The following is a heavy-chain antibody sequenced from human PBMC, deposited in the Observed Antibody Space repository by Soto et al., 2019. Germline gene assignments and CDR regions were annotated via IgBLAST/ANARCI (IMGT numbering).Heavy chain of an antibody. V-gene: IGHV5-51*01. Sequence: SLKISCKGSGYSFTSYWIGWVRQMPGKGLEWMGIIYPGDSDTRYSPSFQGQVTISADKSISTAYLQWSSLKASDTAMYYCASEGGSSSSGHYYYGMDVWGQGTTVTVSS. CDR2: IYPGDSDT. J-gene: IGHJ6*02. CDR3: ASEGGSSSSGHYYYGMDV. CDR1: GYSFTSYW. D-gene: IGHD6-6*01.